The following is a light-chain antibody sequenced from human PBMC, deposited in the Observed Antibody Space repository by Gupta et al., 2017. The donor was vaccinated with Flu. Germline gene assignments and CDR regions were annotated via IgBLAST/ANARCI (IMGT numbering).Light chain of an antibody. CDR1: SSDVGGYNY. V-gene: IGLV2-14*01. CDR2: EVS. Sequence: QSALTQPASVSGSPGQSITIPCTGTSSDVGGYNYVSWYQQHPGKAPKLMIYEVSNRPSGVANRFSGSKSGNTAFLTISGLQAEDEADYYCSSYTSSSTLWVFGTGTKVTVL. CDR3: SSYTSSSTLWV. J-gene: IGLJ1*01.